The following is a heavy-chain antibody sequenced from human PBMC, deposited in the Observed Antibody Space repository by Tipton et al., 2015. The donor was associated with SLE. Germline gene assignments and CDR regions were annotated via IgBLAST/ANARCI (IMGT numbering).Heavy chain of an antibody. D-gene: IGHD2-2*01. CDR2: IYYSGST. J-gene: IGHJ6*03. Sequence: TLSLTCTVSGASISSYYWSWIRQPPGKGLEWIGSIYYSGSTYYNPSLKSRVTISVDTSKNQFSLKLSSVTAADTALYYCARGYQLPLGPYYYYYMDVWGKGTTVTVSS. CDR1: GASISSYY. CDR3: ARGYQLPLGPYYYYYMDV. V-gene: IGHV4-59*01.